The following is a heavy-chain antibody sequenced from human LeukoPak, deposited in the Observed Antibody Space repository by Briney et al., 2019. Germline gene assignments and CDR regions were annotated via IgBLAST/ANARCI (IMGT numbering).Heavy chain of an antibody. CDR1: GFTVSSNY. Sequence: PGGSLRLSCAASGFTVSSNYMSWVRQAPGKGLEWVGRIKSKTDGGTTDYAAPVKGRFTISRDDSKNTLYLQMNSLKTEDTAVYYCHYGSGSYYPHDAFDIWGQGTMVTVSS. D-gene: IGHD3-10*01. CDR3: HYGSGSYYPHDAFDI. CDR2: IKSKTDGGTT. J-gene: IGHJ3*02. V-gene: IGHV3-15*01.